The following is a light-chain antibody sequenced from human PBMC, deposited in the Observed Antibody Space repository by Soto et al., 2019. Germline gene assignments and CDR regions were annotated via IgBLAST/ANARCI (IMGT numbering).Light chain of an antibody. V-gene: IGKV1-39*01. CDR3: QQSYYAPFA. CDR2: AAN. J-gene: IGKJ5*01. CDR1: QSISTH. Sequence: DIHMTQSPSSLSASVGESLTISCRASQSISTHLNWYQQRPGKAPKLVIYAANGLERGVPSRFSGSRSGKEFTLAISTLRPEDFATYFCQQSYYAPFAFGQGTRVE.